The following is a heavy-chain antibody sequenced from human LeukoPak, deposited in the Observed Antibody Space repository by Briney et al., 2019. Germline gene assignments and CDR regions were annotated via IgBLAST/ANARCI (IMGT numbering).Heavy chain of an antibody. J-gene: IGHJ5*02. CDR3: ARSAYYGSGSIDWFDP. CDR1: GGSISSYY. Sequence: TPSETLSLTCTVSGGSISSYYWSWIRQPPGKGLEWIGYIYYSGSTNYNPSPKSRVTISVDTSKNQFSLKLSSVTAADTAVYYCARSAYYGSGSIDWFDPWGQGTLVTVSS. CDR2: IYYSGST. D-gene: IGHD3-10*01. V-gene: IGHV4-59*01.